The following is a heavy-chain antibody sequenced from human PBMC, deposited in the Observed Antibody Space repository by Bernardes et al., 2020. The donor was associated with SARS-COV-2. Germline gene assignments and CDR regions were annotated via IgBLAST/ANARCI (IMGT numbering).Heavy chain of an antibody. CDR2: ISDGGYST. Sequence: GGSLRLSCAASGFTFSNYGISWVRQAPGQGLEWVSGISDGGYSTFYADSVKGRFTISRDNSKSTLYLQMNSLRAEDTAVYYCARGPPVLQYFQHWGRGTLVTVSS. CDR1: GFTFSNYG. V-gene: IGHV3-23*01. J-gene: IGHJ1*01. CDR3: ARGPPVLQYFQH.